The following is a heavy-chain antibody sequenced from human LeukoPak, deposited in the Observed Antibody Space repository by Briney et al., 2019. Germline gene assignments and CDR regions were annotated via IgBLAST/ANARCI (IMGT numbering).Heavy chain of an antibody. V-gene: IGHV1-69*05. CDR3: AREALPITGIVGAYPSHAFDI. CDR1: GGTFSSYA. J-gene: IGHJ3*02. Sequence: SVKVSCKASGGTFSSYAISWVRQAPGQGLEWMGGIIPIFGTANYAQKFQGRVTITTDESTSTAYMELSSLRSEDTAVYYCAREALPITGIVGAYPSHAFDIWGQGTMVTVSS. CDR2: IIPIFGTA. D-gene: IGHD1-26*01.